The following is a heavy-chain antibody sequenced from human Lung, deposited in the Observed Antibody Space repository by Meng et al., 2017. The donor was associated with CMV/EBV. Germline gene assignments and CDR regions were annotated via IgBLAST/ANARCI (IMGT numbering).Heavy chain of an antibody. CDR3: VKRPRFSSLVI. Sequence: GGSLRLSCAASGFTVSSNYMSWVRQAPGKGLEWVGQIKSKGDGETRDYAAPVKGRFIISRDDSQTTLHLQMNSVKTEDTAVYYCVKRPRFSSLVIWGQGATVTVSS. CDR1: GFTVSSNY. J-gene: IGHJ6*02. CDR2: IKSKGDGETR. D-gene: IGHD3-9*01. V-gene: IGHV3-15*05.